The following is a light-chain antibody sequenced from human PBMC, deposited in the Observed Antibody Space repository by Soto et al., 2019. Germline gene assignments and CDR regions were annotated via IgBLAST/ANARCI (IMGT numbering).Light chain of an antibody. J-gene: IGKJ5*01. CDR2: AAS. V-gene: IGKV1-8*01. CDR1: QGISSY. Sequence: AIRMTQSPSSFSASTGDRVTITCRASQGISSYLDWYQQKPGKSPKLLIYAASTLQSGVPSRFSGSGSGTDFTLTISCLQSEDVATYDCQQYYSYPEASFGQGTRLEIK. CDR3: QQYYSYPEAS.